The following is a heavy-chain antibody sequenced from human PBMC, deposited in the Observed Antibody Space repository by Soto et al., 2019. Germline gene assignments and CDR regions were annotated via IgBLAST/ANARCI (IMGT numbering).Heavy chain of an antibody. V-gene: IGHV4-59*08. CDR1: GGSVSSYY. D-gene: IGHD2-8*01. Sequence: SETLSLTCTVSGGSVSSYYWSWIRQSPGKGLEWIGYIYYSGSTKYKPSLKSRVTISVDTSKNQFSLKVSSATAADTAVYYCGRCLHSSNGGPLDPWAQAALVTVSS. CDR3: GRCLHSSNGGPLDP. J-gene: IGHJ5*02. CDR2: IYYSGST.